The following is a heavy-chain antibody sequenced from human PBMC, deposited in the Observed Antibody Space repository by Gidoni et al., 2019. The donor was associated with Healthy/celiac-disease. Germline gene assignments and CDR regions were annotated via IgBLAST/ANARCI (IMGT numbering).Heavy chain of an antibody. CDR1: GGSISSGGHS. D-gene: IGHD3-3*01. Sequence: HVQLQESGPGLVKPSHTLSLPCTFSGGSISSGGHSWSRIRKHPGKALEWIVYIYYSCSTYYNPRLKSRVTISVDTSKNQFSLKLSSVTAADTAVYYCARGRRFWSGYLFDYWGQGTLVTVSS. J-gene: IGHJ4*02. CDR2: IYYSCST. V-gene: IGHV4-31*03. CDR3: ARGRRFWSGYLFDY.